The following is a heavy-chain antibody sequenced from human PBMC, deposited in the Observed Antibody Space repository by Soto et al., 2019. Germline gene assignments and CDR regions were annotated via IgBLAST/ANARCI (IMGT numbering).Heavy chain of an antibody. CDR2: IKSKTDGGTI. CDR3: ITALGSPHCW. D-gene: IGHD2-21*02. Sequence: PGGSLRLSWAASGFTFTNAWMTWVRQAPGKGREWVGRIKSKTDGGTIGYAAPVKGRFTISRDDSKNTLYLQMNSLRTEDTAVYYCITALGSPHCWWGQGTLVTVSS. J-gene: IGHJ4*02. CDR1: GFTFTNAW. V-gene: IGHV3-15*01.